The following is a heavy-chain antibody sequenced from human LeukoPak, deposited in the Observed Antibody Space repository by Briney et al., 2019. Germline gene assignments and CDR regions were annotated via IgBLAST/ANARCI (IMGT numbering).Heavy chain of an antibody. J-gene: IGHJ4*02. D-gene: IGHD2-2*01. Sequence: GASLRLSCVASGFTFSSHWMSWVRQAPGKGLEWVGNIKQDGSDKYHADSVKGRFTISRDNAKNSLYLQMSSLRAEDTAVYYCATQTYALFDYWGQGTLVTVSS. V-gene: IGHV3-7*03. CDR1: GFTFSSHW. CDR2: IKQDGSDK. CDR3: ATQTYALFDY.